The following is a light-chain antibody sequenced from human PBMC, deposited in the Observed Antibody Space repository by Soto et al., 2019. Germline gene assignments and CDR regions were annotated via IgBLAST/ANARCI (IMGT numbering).Light chain of an antibody. CDR2: DVS. Sequence: QSALTQPASVSGSPGQSITISCTGTSSDVGGYNYVSWYQQHPGKAPKLMIYDVSNRPSGVSNRFSGSKSGNTASLTISGLQAEHEADSYCSSYTSSSTLVVFGGGTKLTVL. V-gene: IGLV2-14*01. CDR1: SSDVGGYNY. CDR3: SSYTSSSTLVV. J-gene: IGLJ2*01.